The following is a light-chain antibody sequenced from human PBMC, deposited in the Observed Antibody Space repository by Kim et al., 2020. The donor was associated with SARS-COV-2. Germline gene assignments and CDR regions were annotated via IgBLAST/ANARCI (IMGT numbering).Light chain of an antibody. V-gene: IGKV3-11*01. CDR3: QQRGSWPWT. J-gene: IGKJ1*01. CDR2: DAS. CDR1: RSISSY. Sequence: EVVLTQSPATLSLSPGERATLSCRASRSISSYLAWYQQKPGQPPRLLIYDASDRATGIPVRFSGSGSGTDFTLTISSLEPEDCAVYYCQQRGSWPWTFGRGTKVDSK.